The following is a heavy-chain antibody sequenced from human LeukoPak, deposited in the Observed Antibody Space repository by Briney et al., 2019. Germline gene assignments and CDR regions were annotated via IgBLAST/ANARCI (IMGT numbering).Heavy chain of an antibody. V-gene: IGHV4-59*01. CDR2: VYYSGST. CDR1: GGSINNYY. J-gene: IGHJ4*02. D-gene: IGHD6-19*01. Sequence: SETVSLTCTVSGGSINNYYWSWIRQPPGKAVEWIGYVYYSGSTNYNPSLKSRVTISVDSSKTQFSLKLRSATAADTAVYFCARDSRYASGRAFDNWGQGTLSPSPQ. CDR3: ARDSRYASGRAFDN.